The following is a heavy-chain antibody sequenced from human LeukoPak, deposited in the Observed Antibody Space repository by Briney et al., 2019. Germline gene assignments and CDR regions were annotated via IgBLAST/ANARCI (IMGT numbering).Heavy chain of an antibody. J-gene: IGHJ6*02. CDR3: ARAEGSAYGMDV. V-gene: IGHV1-2*02. CDR2: INPNSGGT. D-gene: IGHD1-26*01. Sequence: ASVKVSCKASGYTFTGYYMHWVRQAPGQGLEWMGWINPNSGGTNYAQKFQGRVTMTRDTSISTAYMELSRLRSDDTAVYYCARAEGSAYGMDVWGQGTTVTVSS. CDR1: GYTFTGYY.